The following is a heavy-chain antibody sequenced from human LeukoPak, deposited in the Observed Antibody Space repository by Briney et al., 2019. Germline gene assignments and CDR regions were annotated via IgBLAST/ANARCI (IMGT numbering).Heavy chain of an antibody. CDR2: IVVGSGNT. Sequence: SVKVSCKASGFTFTSSAVQWVRQARGQRLEWIGWIVVGSGNTNYAQKFQERVTITRDMSTSTAYMELSSLRSEDTVVYYCAASPDYYDSSGYSYYFDYWGQGTLVTVSS. J-gene: IGHJ4*02. V-gene: IGHV1-58*01. CDR3: AASPDYYDSSGYSYYFDY. D-gene: IGHD3-22*01. CDR1: GFTFTSSA.